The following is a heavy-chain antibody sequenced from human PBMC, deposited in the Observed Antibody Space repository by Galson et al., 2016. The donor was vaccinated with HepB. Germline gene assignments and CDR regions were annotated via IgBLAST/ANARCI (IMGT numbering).Heavy chain of an antibody. CDR3: ALNWNCDS. D-gene: IGHD1-1*01. CDR2: IPYDGRNT. J-gene: IGHJ4*02. Sequence: SLRLSCAASGFSFSRYAMQWVRQAPGKGLEWVAAIPYDGRNTYHADSVRGRFTISRDNSKNTLYLQMDSLRAEKPAVYYCALNWNCDSWGQGTLVTVTS. CDR1: GFSFSRYA. V-gene: IGHV3-30*04.